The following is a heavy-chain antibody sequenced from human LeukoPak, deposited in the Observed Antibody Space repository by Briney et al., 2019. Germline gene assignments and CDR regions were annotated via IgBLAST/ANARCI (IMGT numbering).Heavy chain of an antibody. D-gene: IGHD4-17*01. Sequence: GGSLRLSCAASGFTFSSYWMSWVRQAPGKGLEWVATIKQDGSQKEYVDSVRGRFTISRDNAKNSLYLQMNSLRAEDTAVYYCARDPTVTNFHDAFDIWGQGTMVTVSS. CDR1: GFTFSSYW. V-gene: IGHV3-7*05. CDR3: ARDPTVTNFHDAFDI. J-gene: IGHJ3*02. CDR2: IKQDGSQK.